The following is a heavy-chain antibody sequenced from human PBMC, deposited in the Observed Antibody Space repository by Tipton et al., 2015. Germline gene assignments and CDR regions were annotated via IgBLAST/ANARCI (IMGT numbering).Heavy chain of an antibody. CDR2: IYYSGDM. D-gene: IGHD4-17*01. CDR3: ASLLLYGDYVHGLGY. V-gene: IGHV4-38-2*01. Sequence: TLSLTCAVSGYSISSGYYWGWIRQPPGKGLEWIGSIYYSGDMYYNPSLKSRVAMSVDTSNNHFSLRLTSLTASDTAVYYCASLLLYGDYVHGLGYWGRGTLVPVSS. CDR1: GYSISSGYY. J-gene: IGHJ4*02.